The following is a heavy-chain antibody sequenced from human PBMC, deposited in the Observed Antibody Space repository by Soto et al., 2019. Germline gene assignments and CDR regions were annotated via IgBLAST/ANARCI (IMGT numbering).Heavy chain of an antibody. J-gene: IGHJ6*03. Sequence: ASVKVSCKASGYTFTSYDINWVRQATGQGLEWMGWMNPNSGNTGYAQKFQGRVTMTRNTSISTAYMELSSLRSEDTAVYYCARGSGAAGFIVYYYYYYMDVWGKGTTVTVSS. D-gene: IGHD1-26*01. CDR3: ARGSGAAGFIVYYYYYYMDV. V-gene: IGHV1-8*01. CDR1: GYTFTSYD. CDR2: MNPNSGNT.